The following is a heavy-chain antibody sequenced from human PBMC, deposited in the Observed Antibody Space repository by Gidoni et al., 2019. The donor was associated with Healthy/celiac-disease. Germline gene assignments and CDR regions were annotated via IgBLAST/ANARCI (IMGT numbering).Heavy chain of an antibody. J-gene: IGHJ5*02. D-gene: IGHD6-13*01. V-gene: IGHV4-31*03. CDR1: GGSISSGGYY. CDR3: ARAYSSSFELANWFDP. Sequence: QVQLQESVPGLVKPSQTLSLTCPVSGGSISSGGYYWSWIRQHPGKGLEWIGYIYYSGSTYYNPSLKSRVTISVDTSKNQFSLKLSSVTAADTAVYYCARAYSSSFELANWFDPWGQGTLVTVSS. CDR2: IYYSGST.